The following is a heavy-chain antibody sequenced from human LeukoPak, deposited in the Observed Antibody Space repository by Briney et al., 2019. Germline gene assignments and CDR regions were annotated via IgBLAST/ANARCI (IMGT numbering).Heavy chain of an antibody. V-gene: IGHV1-69*13. J-gene: IGHJ6*03. CDR3: ARDNWNYKDYYYYMDV. CDR1: GGTFSSYA. CDR2: IIPIFGTA. D-gene: IGHD1-7*01. Sequence: SVKVSCKASGGTFSSYAISWVRQAPGQGLEWMGGIIPIFGTANYAQKFQGRVTITADESTSTAYMELSSLRSEDTAVYYCARDNWNYKDYYYYMDVWGKGTTVTVSS.